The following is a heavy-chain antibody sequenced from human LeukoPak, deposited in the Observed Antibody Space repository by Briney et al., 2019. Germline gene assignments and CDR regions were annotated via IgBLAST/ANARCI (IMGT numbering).Heavy chain of an antibody. CDR3: AADFWSGYSPPYGMDV. Sequence: GASVKVSCKASGFTFTSSAMQWVRQARGQRLEWIGWIVVGSGNTNYAQKFQERVTITRDMSTSTAYMELSSLRSGDTAVYYCAADFWSGYSPPYGMDVWGQGTTVTVS. J-gene: IGHJ6*02. CDR2: IVVGSGNT. D-gene: IGHD3-3*01. CDR1: GFTFTSSA. V-gene: IGHV1-58*02.